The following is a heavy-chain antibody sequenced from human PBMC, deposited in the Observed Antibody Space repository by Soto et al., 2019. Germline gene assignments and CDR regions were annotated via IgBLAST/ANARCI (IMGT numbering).Heavy chain of an antibody. J-gene: IGHJ4*02. V-gene: IGHV1-8*01. CDR2: MNPDSGNT. D-gene: IGHD3-16*02. CDR3: ARGPSRSYRPFWLY. CDR1: GYSFTSYD. Sequence: QVQLVQSGAEVKKPGASVKVSCKASGYSFTSYDINWVRQATGQGPEWMGWMNPDSGNTGYAQKFQGRVTLPRNTSISTAYMELSSLTSADTAVYYCARGPSRSYRPFWLYWGQGTLVTVSS.